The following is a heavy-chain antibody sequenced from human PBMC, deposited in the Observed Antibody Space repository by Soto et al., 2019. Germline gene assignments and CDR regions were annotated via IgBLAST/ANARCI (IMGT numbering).Heavy chain of an antibody. J-gene: IGHJ4*02. D-gene: IGHD5-18*01. Sequence: QVQLQESGPGLVKPSETLSLTCTVSGGSISSYYWSWIRQPPGKGLEWIGYIYYSVSTNYNPSPKSRITISVATSKNQFSLKRSSVTAADTAVYYCARRYGSCFDYWGQGTLVTVSS. CDR3: ARRYGSCFDY. V-gene: IGHV4-59*08. CDR2: IYYSVST. CDR1: GGSISSYY.